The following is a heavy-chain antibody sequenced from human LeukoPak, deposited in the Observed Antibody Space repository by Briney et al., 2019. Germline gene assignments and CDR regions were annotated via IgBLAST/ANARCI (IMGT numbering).Heavy chain of an antibody. J-gene: IGHJ4*02. Sequence: GGSLKLSCVASGVTFSGSAMHWVRQASGKGLEWVARIRSKAGSYATEYAASVKGRFTISREDSKNTAYLQMNSLKTEDTAVYYCTGGTTVTTLDYWGQGTLVTVSS. V-gene: IGHV3-73*01. CDR1: GVTFSGSA. D-gene: IGHD4-17*01. CDR2: IRSKAGSYAT. CDR3: TGGTTVTTLDY.